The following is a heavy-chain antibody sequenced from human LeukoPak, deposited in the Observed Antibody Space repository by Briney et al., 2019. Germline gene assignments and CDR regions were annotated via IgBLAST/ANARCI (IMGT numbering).Heavy chain of an antibody. CDR1: GFTFSSYG. Sequence: GGSLRLSCAASGFTFSSYGVHWVRQAPGKGLEWVAFIRYDGSNKYYADSVKGRFTISRDNAEHLLFLQMNSLRAEDTAVYYCARKAQTGSHSGPFDIWGQGTLVTVSS. V-gene: IGHV3-30*02. CDR3: ARKAQTGSHSGPFDI. D-gene: IGHD1-26*01. CDR2: IRYDGSNK. J-gene: IGHJ3*02.